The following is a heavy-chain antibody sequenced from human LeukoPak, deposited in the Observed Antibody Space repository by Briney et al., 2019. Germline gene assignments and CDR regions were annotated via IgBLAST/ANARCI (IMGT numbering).Heavy chain of an antibody. D-gene: IGHD5-24*01. J-gene: IGHJ4*02. CDR1: GGSISSSSYY. Sequence: PSETLSLTCTVSGGSISSSSYYWGWIRQPPGKGLEWIGSIYYSGSTYYNPSLKSRVTISVDTSKNQFSLKLSSVTAADTAVYYCARLVGDGYNYFDYWGQGTLVTVSS. CDR3: ARLVGDGYNYFDY. V-gene: IGHV4-39*07. CDR2: IYYSGST.